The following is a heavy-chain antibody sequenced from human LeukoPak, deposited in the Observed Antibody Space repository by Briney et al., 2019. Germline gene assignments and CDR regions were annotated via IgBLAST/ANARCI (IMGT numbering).Heavy chain of an antibody. D-gene: IGHD5-24*01. J-gene: IGHJ4*02. CDR2: INPNSGGT. CDR3: ARSGLPRWLQRRLDY. Sequence: ASVKVSCKASGYTFTGYYMHWVRQAPGQGLEWMGWINPNSGGTNYAQKFQGRVTMTRDTSISTAYMELSRLRSDDTAVYYCARSGLPRWLQRRLDYWGQGTLVTVSS. V-gene: IGHV1-2*02. CDR1: GYTFTGYY.